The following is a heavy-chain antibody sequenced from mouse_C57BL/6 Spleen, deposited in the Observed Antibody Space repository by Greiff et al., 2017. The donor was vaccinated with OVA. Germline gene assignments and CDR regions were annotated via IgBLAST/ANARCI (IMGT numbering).Heavy chain of an antibody. D-gene: IGHD1-3*01. V-gene: IGHV1-82*01. CDR3: ARVGESGATKAWFAY. J-gene: IGHJ3*01. CDR2: IYPGDGDT. CDR1: GYAFSSSW. Sequence: QVQLQQSGPELVKPGASVKISCKASGYAFSSSWMNWVKQRPGKGLEWIGRIYPGDGDTNYNGKFKGKATLTADKSSSTAYMQLSSLTSADSAVYFCARVGESGATKAWFAYWGQGTLVTVSA.